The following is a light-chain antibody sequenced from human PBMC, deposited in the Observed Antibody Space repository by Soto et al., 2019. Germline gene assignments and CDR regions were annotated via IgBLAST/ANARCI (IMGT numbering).Light chain of an antibody. CDR2: GAS. V-gene: IGKV3-20*01. Sequence: EIVLTQSPGTLSLSPGERATLSCRASQSVSSSYLAWYQQKPGQAPRLLIYGASSRATGIPDRFSGSGSGTDSTLTISRLEPEDFAVYYCQQYGSSSWTFGQGTKVDTK. CDR3: QQYGSSSWT. CDR1: QSVSSSY. J-gene: IGKJ1*01.